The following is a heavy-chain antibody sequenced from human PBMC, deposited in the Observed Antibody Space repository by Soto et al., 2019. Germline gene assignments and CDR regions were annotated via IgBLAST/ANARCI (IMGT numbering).Heavy chain of an antibody. CDR2: ISTYSGDT. D-gene: IGHD5-12*01. J-gene: IGHJ5*02. V-gene: IGHV1-18*01. Sequence: QVHLVQSGVEVKTPGASVKVSCQASGYTFFTYDISWVRQAPGQGLEWMGWISTYSGDTKYAQKFQGGATMTTDTSTTTAYLELRSLRSDDTAVYYCARHHGPTTSENWFDPWGQGTLVTVSS. CDR1: GYTFFTYD. CDR3: ARHHGPTTSENWFDP.